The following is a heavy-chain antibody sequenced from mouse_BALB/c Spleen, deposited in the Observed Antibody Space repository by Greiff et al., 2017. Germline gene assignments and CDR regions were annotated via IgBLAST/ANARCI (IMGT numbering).Heavy chain of an antibody. V-gene: IGHV1-9*01. Sequence: VQLQQSGAELMKPGASVKISCKATGYTFSSYWIEWVKQRPGHGLEWIGEILPGSGSTNYNEKFKGKATFTADTSSNTAYMQLSSLTSEDSAVYYCARKGGNPRAMDYWGQGTSVTVSS. CDR3: ARKGGNPRAMDY. D-gene: IGHD2-1*01. CDR2: ILPGSGST. CDR1: GYTFSSYW. J-gene: IGHJ4*01.